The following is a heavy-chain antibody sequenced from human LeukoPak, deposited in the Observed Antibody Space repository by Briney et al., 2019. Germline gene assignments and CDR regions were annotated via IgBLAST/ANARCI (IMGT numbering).Heavy chain of an antibody. J-gene: IGHJ5*02. D-gene: IGHD2-2*01. CDR1: GGSFSGYY. Sequence: SETLSLTCAVYGGSFSGYYWSWIRQPPGKGLEWIGEINHSGSTNYNPSLKSRVTISVDTSKNQFSLKLSSVTAADTAVYYCARGTVVVPATLSRNSNWFDPWGQGTLVTVSS. CDR3: ARGTVVVPATLSRNSNWFDP. V-gene: IGHV4-34*01. CDR2: INHSGST.